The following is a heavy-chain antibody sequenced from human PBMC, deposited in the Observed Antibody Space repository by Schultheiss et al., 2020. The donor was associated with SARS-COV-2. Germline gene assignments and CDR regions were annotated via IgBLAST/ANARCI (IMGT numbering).Heavy chain of an antibody. CDR2: INHSGST. J-gene: IGHJ3*02. CDR3: ARQGAVADYDAFDI. CDR1: GFTFSSYW. Sequence: GSLRLSCAASGFTFSSYWMSWVRQAPGKGLEWIGEINHSGSTNYNPSLKSRVTISVDTSKNQFSLKLSSVTAADTAVYYCARQGAVADYDAFDIWGQGTMVTVSS. V-gene: IGHV4-34*01. D-gene: IGHD6-19*01.